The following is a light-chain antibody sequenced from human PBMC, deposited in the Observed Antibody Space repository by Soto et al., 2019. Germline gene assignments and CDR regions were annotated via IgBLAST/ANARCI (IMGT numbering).Light chain of an antibody. CDR3: QEYNNYPYT. V-gene: IGKV1-5*01. J-gene: IGKJ2*01. CDR1: QSISSW. CDR2: DAS. Sequence: DIQMTQSPSTLSASVGDRVTITCRAGQSISSWLAWYQQKPGKAPKLLIYDASTLESGVPSRFSGSGSGTEFTLTISSLQTDEFATYYCQEYNNYPYTFGQGTKLEIK.